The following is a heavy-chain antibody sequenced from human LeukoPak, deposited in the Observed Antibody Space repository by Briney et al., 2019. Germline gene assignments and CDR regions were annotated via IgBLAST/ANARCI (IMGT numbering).Heavy chain of an antibody. CDR1: GFTFGDYA. V-gene: IGHV3-49*03. CDR3: ALLGGPIAARPGNWFDP. Sequence: GGSLRLSCTASGFTFGDYAMSWFRQAPGKGLGWVGFIRSKAYGGTTEYAASVKGRFTISRDDSKSIAYLQMNSLKTEDTAVYYCALLGGPIAARPGNWFDPWGQGTLVTVSS. D-gene: IGHD6-6*01. CDR2: IRSKAYGGTT. J-gene: IGHJ5*02.